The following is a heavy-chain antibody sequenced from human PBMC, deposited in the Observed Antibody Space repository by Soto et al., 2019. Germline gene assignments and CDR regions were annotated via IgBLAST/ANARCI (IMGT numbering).Heavy chain of an antibody. CDR1: GYTLTELS. V-gene: IGHV1-24*01. Sequence: ASVKVSCKVSGYTLTELSMHWVRQAPGKGLEWMGGFDPEDGETIYAQKFQGRVTMTEDTSTDTAYVELSSLRSEDTAVYYCATLRYSSSWYWLDPWGQGTLVTVSS. CDR3: ATLRYSSSWYWLDP. CDR2: FDPEDGET. D-gene: IGHD6-13*01. J-gene: IGHJ5*02.